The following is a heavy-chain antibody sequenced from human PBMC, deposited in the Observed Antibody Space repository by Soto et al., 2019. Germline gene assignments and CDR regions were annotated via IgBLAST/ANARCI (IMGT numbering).Heavy chain of an antibody. J-gene: IGHJ5*02. CDR3: ARVVGGIPVAGSWNWFDP. CDR1: GYTFTSYA. CDR2: SSTYNGNK. V-gene: IGHV1-18*04. Sequence: VAAVKVSFKASGYTFTSYALSWVRHAPGQGLEWMGWSSTYNGNKNYAQNLQGRVTMTTDISPHTAYMELRSLRSDDTAVYYCARVVGGIPVAGSWNWFDPWGQGTLVPVSP. D-gene: IGHD6-19*01.